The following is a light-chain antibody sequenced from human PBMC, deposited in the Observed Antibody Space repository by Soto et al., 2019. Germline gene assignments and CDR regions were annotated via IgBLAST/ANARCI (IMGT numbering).Light chain of an antibody. J-gene: IGKJ1*01. CDR1: QSVTYDQ. CDR2: GAS. Sequence: EIVLTQSPDTLSLSPVERATLSFRASQSVTYDQLAWYRQTPGQAPRLLIYGASSRATGIPDRFSGSGSGTDFTLTISRLEPEDFAVYYCQQYGSSPPVTFGQGTKVDIK. CDR3: QQYGSSPPVT. V-gene: IGKV3-20*01.